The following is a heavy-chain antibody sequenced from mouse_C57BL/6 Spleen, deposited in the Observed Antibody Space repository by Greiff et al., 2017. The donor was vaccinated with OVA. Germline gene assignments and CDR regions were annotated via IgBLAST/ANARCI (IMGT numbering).Heavy chain of an antibody. V-gene: IGHV1-18*01. Sequence: EVKLQESGPELVKPGASVKIPCKASGYTFTDYNMDWVKQSHGKSLEWIGDINPNNGGTIYNQKFKGKATLTVDKSSSTAYMELRSLTSEDTAVYYCARGREDYYAMDYWGQGTSVTVSS. CDR3: ARGREDYYAMDY. CDR1: GYTFTDYN. J-gene: IGHJ4*01. CDR2: INPNNGGT.